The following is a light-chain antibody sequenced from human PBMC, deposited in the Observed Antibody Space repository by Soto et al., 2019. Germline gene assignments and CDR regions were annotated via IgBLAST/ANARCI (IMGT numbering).Light chain of an antibody. V-gene: IGLV2-14*01. CDR3: SSYTSSSTYV. Sequence: QSALTQPASVSGSPGQSITISCTGTSSDVGGYKYVSWYQHHPGKAPKLMIYEVSNRPSGVSNRFSGSKSGNTASLTISGLQAEDDADYDCSSYTSSSTYVFGTGTQLTVL. J-gene: IGLJ1*01. CDR1: SSDVGGYKY. CDR2: EVS.